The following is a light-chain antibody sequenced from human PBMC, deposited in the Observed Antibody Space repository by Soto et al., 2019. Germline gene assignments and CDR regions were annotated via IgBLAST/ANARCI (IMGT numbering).Light chain of an antibody. Sequence: DIQMTQSPSSLSASVGDRVTITCQASQDISNYLNWHQQKPGTAPKLLIYDASNLETGVPSRFSGSGSGTDFTFTTISLQPEDIATYYCQQYDNLPITFGQGTRLEIK. V-gene: IGKV1-33*01. J-gene: IGKJ5*01. CDR2: DAS. CDR1: QDISNY. CDR3: QQYDNLPIT.